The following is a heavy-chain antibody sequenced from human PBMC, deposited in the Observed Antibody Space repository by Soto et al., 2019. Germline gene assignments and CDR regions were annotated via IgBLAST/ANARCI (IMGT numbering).Heavy chain of an antibody. V-gene: IGHV3-30*18. CDR2: ISYDGSNK. D-gene: IGHD6-19*01. J-gene: IGHJ4*02. CDR1: GFTFSSYG. Sequence: SLRLSCAASGFTFSSYGMHWVRQAPGKGLEWVAVISYDGSNKYYADSVKGRFTISRDNSKNTLYLQMNSLRAEDTAVYYCAKYSSGWYGVDYWGQGTLVTVSS. CDR3: AKYSSGWYGVDY.